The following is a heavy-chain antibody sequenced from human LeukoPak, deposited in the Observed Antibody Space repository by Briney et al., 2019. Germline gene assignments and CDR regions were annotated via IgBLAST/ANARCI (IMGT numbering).Heavy chain of an antibody. CDR3: ARGDYGGNLDY. Sequence: ASVRVSCNASRRTVTSYAISWVRQAPGQGLKWMGGIIPIFGTANYAQKFQGRVTITTDESTSTAYMELSSLRSEDTAVYYCARGDYGGNLDYWGQGTLVTVSS. D-gene: IGHD4-23*01. CDR2: IIPIFGTA. CDR1: RRTVTSYA. V-gene: IGHV1-69*05. J-gene: IGHJ4*02.